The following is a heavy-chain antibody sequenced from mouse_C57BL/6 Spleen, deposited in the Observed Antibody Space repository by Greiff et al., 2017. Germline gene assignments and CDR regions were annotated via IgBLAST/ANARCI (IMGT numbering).Heavy chain of an antibody. J-gene: IGHJ4*01. D-gene: IGHD2-5*01. CDR2: IGPGSGST. CDR3: AREAYYSNLYAMDY. V-gene: IGHV1-77*01. CDR1: GYTFTDYY. Sequence: QVQLQQSGAELVKPGASVKISCKASGYTFTDYYINWVKQRPGQGLEWIGKIGPGSGSTYYNEKFKGKATLTADKSSSTAYMQLSSLTSEDSAVYFGAREAYYSNLYAMDYWGQGTSVTVSS.